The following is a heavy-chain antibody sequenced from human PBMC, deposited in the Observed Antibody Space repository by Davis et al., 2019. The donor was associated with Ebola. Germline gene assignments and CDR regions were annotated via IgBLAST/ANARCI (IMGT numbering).Heavy chain of an antibody. V-gene: IGHV3-30*02. CDR1: GFTFSSYG. J-gene: IGHJ6*02. D-gene: IGHD2-15*01. CDR3: RIIHIVVVVAAAADGMDV. Sequence: GGSLRLSCAASGFTFSSYGMHWVRQAPGKGLEWVAVIWYDGSNKYYADSVKGRFTISRDNSKNTLYLQMNSLRSEDTAVYYCRIIHIVVVVAAAADGMDVWGQGTTVTVSS. CDR2: IWYDGSNK.